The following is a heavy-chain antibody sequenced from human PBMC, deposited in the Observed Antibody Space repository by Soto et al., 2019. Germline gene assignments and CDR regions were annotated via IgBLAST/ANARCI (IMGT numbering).Heavy chain of an antibody. J-gene: IGHJ2*01. D-gene: IGHD3-9*01. V-gene: IGHV4-34*01. CDR1: GGSFSGYY. CDR2: INDRGSI. Sequence: QVQLQQWGAGPLRPLETLSLTCGVSGGSFSGYYWAWIRQSPGKGLEWIGEINDRGSINYIPSLKSRVSISVDTSKNHYSLNLRSVTVADTAVYYCARESHDILTGPPWVWYFDLWGRGTLVTVSS. CDR3: ARESHDILTGPPWVWYFDL.